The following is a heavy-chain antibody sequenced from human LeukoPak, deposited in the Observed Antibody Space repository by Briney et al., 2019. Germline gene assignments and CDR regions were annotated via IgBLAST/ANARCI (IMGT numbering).Heavy chain of an antibody. CDR3: TRRGSSHMDV. D-gene: IGHD6-13*01. Sequence: PWGSLRLSCAASGFTFSGSAMHWVRQASGKGLEWVGRIRSKANSYATAYAASVKGRFTISRDDSKNTAYLQMNSLKTEDTAVYYCTRRGSSHMDVWGKGTTVTVSS. CDR2: IRSKANSYAT. CDR1: GFTFSGSA. V-gene: IGHV3-73*01. J-gene: IGHJ6*03.